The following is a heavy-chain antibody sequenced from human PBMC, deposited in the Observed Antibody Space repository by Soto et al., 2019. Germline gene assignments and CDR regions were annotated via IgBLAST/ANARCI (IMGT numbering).Heavy chain of an antibody. CDR1: GYTFTNYG. J-gene: IGHJ4*02. Sequence: GASVKVSCKTSGYTFTNYGIHWVRQAPGQRLEWIGRINAGNGDTKYSQKFQGRVTITRDTSASAAYMELSTLGSEDTSVYFCARSETDYSTFDYWGQGTLVTVSS. CDR2: INAGNGDT. V-gene: IGHV1-3*01. D-gene: IGHD3-9*01. CDR3: ARSETDYSTFDY.